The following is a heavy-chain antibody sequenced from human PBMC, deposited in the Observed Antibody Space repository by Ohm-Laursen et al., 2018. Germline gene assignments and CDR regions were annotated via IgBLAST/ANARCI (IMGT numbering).Heavy chain of an antibody. CDR1: GYTFTGYY. D-gene: IGHD2-2*01. CDR3: AREVRGEYYYYYYGMDV. Sequence: GASVKVSCKASGYTFTGYYMHWVRQAPGQGLEWMGWINPNSGGTNYAQKFPGRVTMTRDTSISTAYMELSRLRSDDTAVYYCAREVRGEYYYYYYGMDVWGQGTTVTVSS. V-gene: IGHV1-2*02. J-gene: IGHJ6*02. CDR2: INPNSGGT.